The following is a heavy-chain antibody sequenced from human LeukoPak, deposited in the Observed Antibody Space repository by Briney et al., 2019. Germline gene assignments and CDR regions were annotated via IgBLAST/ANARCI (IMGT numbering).Heavy chain of an antibody. Sequence: ASVKVSCKASGYTFTSYGISWVRQAPGQGLEWMGWISAYNGNTNYAQKLQGRVTMTTDTSTSTAYMELRSLRSEDTAVYYCATDRRQVRFLEWFDRSGAFDIWGQGTMVTVSS. CDR3: ATDRRQVRFLEWFDRSGAFDI. CDR2: ISAYNGNT. D-gene: IGHD3-3*01. CDR1: GYTFTSYG. V-gene: IGHV1-18*01. J-gene: IGHJ3*02.